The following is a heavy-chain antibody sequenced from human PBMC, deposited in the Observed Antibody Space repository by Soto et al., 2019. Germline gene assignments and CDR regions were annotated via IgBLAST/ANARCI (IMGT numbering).Heavy chain of an antibody. V-gene: IGHV3-48*03. CDR1: GFTFSSYE. J-gene: IGHJ3*02. CDR3: ARNHIAASGTSAYDI. D-gene: IGHD6-13*01. Sequence: GGSLRLSCAASGFTFSSYEMNWVRQAPGKGLEWVSYISSSGSTIYYADSVKGRFTISRDNAKNSVYLQMNSLRAEDTAVYYCARNHIAASGTSAYDIWGQGTMVTVSS. CDR2: ISSSGSTI.